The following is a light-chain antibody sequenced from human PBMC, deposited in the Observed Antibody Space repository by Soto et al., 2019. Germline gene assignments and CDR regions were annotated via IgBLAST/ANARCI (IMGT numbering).Light chain of an antibody. Sequence: GWTQYQGTLSLSPGERSTLSCRASQSVSNNYLAWYQQKPGQAPRLLIYGASNRATGIPDRFSGSGSGTDFTLTISRLEPEDFAVYYCQQYGSSGTFGQGSKVDI. CDR1: QSVSNNY. CDR2: GAS. V-gene: IGKV3-20*01. CDR3: QQYGSSGT. J-gene: IGKJ1*01.